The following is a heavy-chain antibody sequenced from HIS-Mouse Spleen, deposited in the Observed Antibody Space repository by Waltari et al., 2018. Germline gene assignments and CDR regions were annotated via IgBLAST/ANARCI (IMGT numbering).Heavy chain of an antibody. CDR1: GFTFDDYA. Sequence: EVQLVESGGGLVQPGRSLRLSCAASGFTFDDYAMHWVRQAPGKGLGWVSGISWNRGSIGYADSVKGRFTISRDNAKNSLYLQMNSLRAEDTALYYCAKAGMGGGYFDLWGRGTLVTVSS. V-gene: IGHV3-9*01. D-gene: IGHD3-10*01. CDR2: ISWNRGSI. CDR3: AKAGMGGGYFDL. J-gene: IGHJ2*01.